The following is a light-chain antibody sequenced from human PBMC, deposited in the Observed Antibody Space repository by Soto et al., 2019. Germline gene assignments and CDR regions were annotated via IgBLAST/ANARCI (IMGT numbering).Light chain of an antibody. J-gene: IGKJ1*01. V-gene: IGKV1-5*03. Sequence: DIQMTQAPSTLSGSVGDRVTITCRASQTISSWLAWYQQKPGKAPKLLIYKASTLKSGVPSRFSGSGSGTEFTLTISSLQTADFETYYGQHYNSYSEAVGQGTKVELK. CDR1: QTISSW. CDR3: QHYNSYSEA. CDR2: KAS.